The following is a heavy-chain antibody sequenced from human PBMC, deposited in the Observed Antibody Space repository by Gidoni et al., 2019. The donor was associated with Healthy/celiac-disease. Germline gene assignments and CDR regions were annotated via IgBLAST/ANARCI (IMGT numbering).Heavy chain of an antibody. D-gene: IGHD4-17*01. Sequence: VQLVQSGAEVTKPGESLKISCTVSGYTFTSYWIGWVLQMPGKGLEWMGIIYPGDSDTRYSPAFQGQVTISADKSIRTAYLQWSSLKASDTAMYYCARLSYGDHWWGAFDIWGQGTMVTVSS. CDR1: GYTFTSYW. J-gene: IGHJ3*02. CDR2: IYPGDSDT. CDR3: ARLSYGDHWWGAFDI. V-gene: IGHV5-51*01.